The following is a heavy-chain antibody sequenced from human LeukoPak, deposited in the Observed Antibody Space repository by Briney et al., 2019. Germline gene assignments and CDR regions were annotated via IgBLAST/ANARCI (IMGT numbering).Heavy chain of an antibody. Sequence: SETLSLTCTVYGASLSSYYWSWIRQPPGKGLDWIGYIYYSGSTNCNPSLKSQVTISEDTSKNQFSLKLSSVIAADTAVYYCASIVGKTGAFDIWGQGTMVTVSS. J-gene: IGHJ3*02. CDR1: GASLSSYY. CDR3: ASIVGKTGAFDI. CDR2: IYYSGST. V-gene: IGHV4-59*01. D-gene: IGHD1-26*01.